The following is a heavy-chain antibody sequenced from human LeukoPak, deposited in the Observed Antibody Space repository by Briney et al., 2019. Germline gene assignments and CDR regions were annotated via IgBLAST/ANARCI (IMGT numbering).Heavy chain of an antibody. J-gene: IGHJ4*02. CDR3: ARDLGIAAAGIYGY. Sequence: ASVKVSCKASGYTFTGYYMHWVRQAPGQGLEWMGWTNPNSGGTNYAQKFQGRVTMTRDTSISTAYMELSRLRSDDTAVYYCARDLGIAAAGIYGYWGQGTLVTVSS. CDR2: TNPNSGGT. CDR1: GYTFTGYY. V-gene: IGHV1-2*02. D-gene: IGHD6-13*01.